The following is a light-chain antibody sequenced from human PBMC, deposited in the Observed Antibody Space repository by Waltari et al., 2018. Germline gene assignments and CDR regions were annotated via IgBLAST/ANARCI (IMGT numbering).Light chain of an antibody. V-gene: IGLV1-40*01. CDR1: TSNIGAGSE. CDR2: GND. Sequence: QSVLTQPPSVSGAPGQRVTISCTGSTSNIGAGSEVHWYQQLPGTAPKLLIYGNDNRPSGVPDRFSGSKSGTSASLAISGLQAEDDADYYCQSYDRMLNVVFGGGTKLTVL. J-gene: IGLJ3*02. CDR3: QSYDRMLNVV.